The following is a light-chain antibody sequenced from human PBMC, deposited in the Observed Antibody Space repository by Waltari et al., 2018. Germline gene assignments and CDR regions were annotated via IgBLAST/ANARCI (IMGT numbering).Light chain of an antibody. CDR2: AAS. V-gene: IGKV1-27*01. Sequence: DIQMTQSPSALSASVGDRLTITCRATQGISNYLAWYQQKRGKVPKLLIHAASTLQSGVPSRFSGSGSGTEFTLTISGLQPEDVATYYCQKYNSTPPTFGQGTKVEIK. CDR1: QGISNY. CDR3: QKYNSTPPT. J-gene: IGKJ1*01.